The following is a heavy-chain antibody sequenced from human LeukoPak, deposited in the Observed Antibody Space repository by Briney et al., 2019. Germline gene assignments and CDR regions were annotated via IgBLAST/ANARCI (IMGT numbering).Heavy chain of an antibody. J-gene: IGHJ6*02. Sequence: GGSLRLSCVDSGTTFSSDWMHWVRQAPGKGPVWISRISSDGRSTTYADSVKGRFTISRDNAKDTLFLQMNSLRVEDTAVYYCAGHYGMDVWGQGTTVTVSS. CDR3: AGHYGMDV. CDR1: GTTFSSDW. V-gene: IGHV3-74*01. CDR2: ISSDGRST.